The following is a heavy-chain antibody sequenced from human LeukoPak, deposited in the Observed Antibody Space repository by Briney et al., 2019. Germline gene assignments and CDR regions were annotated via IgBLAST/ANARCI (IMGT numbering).Heavy chain of an antibody. CDR3: ARGRVARSPFFDY. J-gene: IGHJ4*02. CDR1: GGSISSSSYY. Sequence: SETLSLTCTVSGGSISSSSYYWGWIRQPPGKGLEWIGSIYYSGSTYYNPSLKSRVTISVDTSKNQFSLKLSSVAAADTAVYYCARGRVARSPFFDYWGQGTLVTVSS. CDR2: IYYSGST. D-gene: IGHD2-15*01. V-gene: IGHV4-39*01.